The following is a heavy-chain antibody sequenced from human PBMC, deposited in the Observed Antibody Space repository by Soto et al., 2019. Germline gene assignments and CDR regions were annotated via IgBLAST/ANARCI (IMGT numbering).Heavy chain of an antibody. CDR1: GFTFSSYS. Sequence: GGSLRLSCAASGFTFSSYSMNWVRQAPGKGLEWVSSISSSSSYIYYADSVKGRFTISRDNAKNSLYLQMNSLRAEDTAVYYCARDDYGDYRNWFDPWGQGTLVTVSS. CDR3: ARDDYGDYRNWFDP. CDR2: ISSSSSYI. D-gene: IGHD4-17*01. V-gene: IGHV3-21*01. J-gene: IGHJ5*02.